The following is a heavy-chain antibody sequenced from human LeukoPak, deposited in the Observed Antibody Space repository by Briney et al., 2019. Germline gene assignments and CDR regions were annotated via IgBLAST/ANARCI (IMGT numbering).Heavy chain of an antibody. Sequence: GASVKVSCKASGYTFTTYDINWVRQASGQGLEWMGWMNPNSGNTGYAQKFQGRVTMTRNTSTTTAYTELSSLRSEVTAVYYCASEQWLKREGVYYYYGVAVWGQGTTVTVSS. CDR1: GYTFTTYD. CDR3: ASEQWLKREGVYYYYGVAV. D-gene: IGHD6-19*01. J-gene: IGHJ6*02. V-gene: IGHV1-8*01. CDR2: MNPNSGNT.